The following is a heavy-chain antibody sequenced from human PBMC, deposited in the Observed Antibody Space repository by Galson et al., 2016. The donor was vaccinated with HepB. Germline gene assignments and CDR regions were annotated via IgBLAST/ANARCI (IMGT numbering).Heavy chain of an antibody. CDR1: GYTFTNYG. D-gene: IGHD3-9*01. CDR2: ISGYNDYT. Sequence: SVKVSCKASGYTFTNYGICWVRQAPGQGLEWMGWISGYNDYTNYAQKFQDRVTMTTDTSTTTAYMELRSLRPDDTAVYYCARVPLRYFDGSYYYSGMDVWGQGTTVTISS. J-gene: IGHJ6*02. V-gene: IGHV1-18*01. CDR3: ARVPLRYFDGSYYYSGMDV.